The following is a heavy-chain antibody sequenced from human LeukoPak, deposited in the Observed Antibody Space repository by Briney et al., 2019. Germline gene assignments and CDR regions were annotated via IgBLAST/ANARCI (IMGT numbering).Heavy chain of an antibody. V-gene: IGHV4-30-2*01. CDR2: IYHSGST. Sequence: SETLSLTCAVSGGSISSGGYSWSWIRQPPGKGLEWIGYIYHSGSTYYNPSLKSRVTISVDRSKNQFSLKLSSVTAADTAVYYCARGEWELLDDYYYYMDVWGKGTTVTVSS. J-gene: IGHJ6*03. CDR3: ARGEWELLDDYYYYMDV. CDR1: GGSISSGGYS. D-gene: IGHD1-26*01.